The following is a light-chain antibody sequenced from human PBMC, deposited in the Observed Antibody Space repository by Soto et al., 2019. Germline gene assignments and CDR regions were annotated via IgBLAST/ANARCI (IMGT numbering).Light chain of an antibody. J-gene: IGKJ1*01. CDR3: QQYNGWHRT. CDR1: QSVSSN. V-gene: IGKV3-15*01. Sequence: ETVMTQSPATLSVSLGERVALSCRASQSVSSNLAWYQQKPGQAPRLLISGASTRATNIPARFTGSGSGTEFTLTIRSLQYEDFAVYYCQQYNGWHRTFGQGNKLEVK. CDR2: GAS.